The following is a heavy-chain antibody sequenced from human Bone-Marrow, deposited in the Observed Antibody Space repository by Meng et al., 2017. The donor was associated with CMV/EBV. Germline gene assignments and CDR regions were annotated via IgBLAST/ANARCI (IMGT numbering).Heavy chain of an antibody. D-gene: IGHD3/OR15-3a*01. J-gene: IGHJ3*01. CDR3: AHSRSGVTIFGLAFHL. V-gene: IGHV2-5*01. Sequence: FSLTPSGVGVGWIRQPPGKALEWLALIYWNDENHYSPSLKSRLTITRDTSKNQVVLTLTNMDPVDTGTYYCAHSRSGVTIFGLAFHLWGQGTVVTVSS. CDR2: IYWNDEN. CDR1: FSLTPSGVG.